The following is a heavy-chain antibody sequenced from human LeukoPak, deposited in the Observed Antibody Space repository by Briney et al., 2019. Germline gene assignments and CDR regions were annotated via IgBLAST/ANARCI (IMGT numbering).Heavy chain of an antibody. J-gene: IGHJ4*02. Sequence: GASVKVSCKVSGYTLTELSMHWVRQAPGKGLEWMGGFDPEDGETIYAQKFQGRVTMTEDTSTDTAHMELSSLRSEDTAVYYCATGIAGCSSTSCYPDYWGQGTLVTVSS. V-gene: IGHV1-24*01. CDR3: ATGIAGCSSTSCYPDY. D-gene: IGHD2-2*01. CDR2: FDPEDGET. CDR1: GYTLTELS.